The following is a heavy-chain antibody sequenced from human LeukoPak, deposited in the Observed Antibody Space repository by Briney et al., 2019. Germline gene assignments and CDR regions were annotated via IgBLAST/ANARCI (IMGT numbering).Heavy chain of an antibody. V-gene: IGHV6-1*01. CDR1: GDSVSSNSAA. CDR2: TYHRSKWYN. Sequence: PSQTLSLTCAISGDSVSSNSAAWHWIRQSPSRGLEWLGRTYHRSKWYNEYAGSVRSRITINPDTSKKQFSLQLNSVTPEDTAVYYCARGYPDSSGWNYFDYWGQGALVTVSS. CDR3: ARGYPDSSGWNYFDY. D-gene: IGHD6-19*01. J-gene: IGHJ4*02.